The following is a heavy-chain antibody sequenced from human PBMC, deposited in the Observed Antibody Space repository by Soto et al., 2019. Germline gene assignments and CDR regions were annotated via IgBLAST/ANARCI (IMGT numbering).Heavy chain of an antibody. Sequence: QVQLVQSGAEVKKPGASVMVSCKASGYTFTAYAMHWVRQAPGQRLEWMGWINAGNGNTKYSQRFQGRVIITTDTSASTAYMELSSLRSEDTAVYYCARDGAVAGDSNFDYWGQGTLVTVSS. CDR1: GYTFTAYA. J-gene: IGHJ4*02. CDR3: ARDGAVAGDSNFDY. V-gene: IGHV1-3*01. CDR2: INAGNGNT. D-gene: IGHD6-19*01.